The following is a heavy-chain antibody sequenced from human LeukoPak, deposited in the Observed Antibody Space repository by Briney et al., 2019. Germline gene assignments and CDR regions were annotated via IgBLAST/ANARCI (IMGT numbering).Heavy chain of an antibody. V-gene: IGHV4-4*02. CDR2: IYHSGST. J-gene: IGHJ4*02. CDR1: GGSISSSNW. D-gene: IGHD6-6*01. Sequence: SGTLSLTCAVSGGSISSSNWWSWVREPPGKGLEWIGEIYHSGSTNYNPSLKSRVTISVDKSKNRFSLKLSSVTAADTAVYYCARLYSSSLLDYWGQGTLVTVSP. CDR3: ARLYSSSLLDY.